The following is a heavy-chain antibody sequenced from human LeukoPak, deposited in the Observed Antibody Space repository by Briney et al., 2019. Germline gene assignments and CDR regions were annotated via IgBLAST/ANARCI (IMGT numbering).Heavy chain of an antibody. J-gene: IGHJ4*02. V-gene: IGHV3-7*03. Sequence: PGGSLRLSCAASGFTFSSYWMSWVRQAPGKGLEWVANIKQDGSEKYYVDSVKGRFTISRDNAKNSLYLQMSSLRAEDTAVYYCAKDNYDSSGYYFPLDYWGQGTLVTVSS. CDR1: GFTFSSYW. CDR3: AKDNYDSSGYYFPLDY. D-gene: IGHD3-22*01. CDR2: IKQDGSEK.